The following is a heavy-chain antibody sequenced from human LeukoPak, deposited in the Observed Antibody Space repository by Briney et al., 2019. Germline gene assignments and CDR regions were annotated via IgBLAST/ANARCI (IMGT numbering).Heavy chain of an antibody. CDR3: AGDQEREYSGYDPFDR. D-gene: IGHD5-12*01. CDR2: IKGDGTST. Sequence: GGSLRLSCAASGFTFSTNWMHWVRQAPGKGLVWVSGIKGDGTSTTYEDSVKGRFTISRDNAMNTLYLQMNSLRAEDTAVYYCAGDQEREYSGYDPFDRWGQGTLVTVSA. CDR1: GFTFSTNW. V-gene: IGHV3-74*01. J-gene: IGHJ5*02.